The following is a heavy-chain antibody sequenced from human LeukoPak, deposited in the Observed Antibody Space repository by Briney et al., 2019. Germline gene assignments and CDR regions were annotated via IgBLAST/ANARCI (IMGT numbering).Heavy chain of an antibody. J-gene: IGHJ4*02. Sequence: GGSLRLSCAASGFSFSSYVMTWVRQAPGKGLEWVSSISDSDATTYYADSVKGRSTISRDNSENTLYLQMNSLRAEDTAVYYCAKSLTGSCSSTSCYLSDYWGQGTLVTVSS. D-gene: IGHD2-2*01. CDR3: AKSLTGSCSSTSCYLSDY. V-gene: IGHV3-23*01. CDR2: ISDSDATT. CDR1: GFSFSSYV.